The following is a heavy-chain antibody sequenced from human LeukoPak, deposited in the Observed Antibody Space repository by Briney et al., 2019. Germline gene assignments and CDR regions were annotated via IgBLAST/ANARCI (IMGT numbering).Heavy chain of an antibody. CDR2: IKQGGSEK. CDR1: GFTFSSYW. Sequence: GGSLRLSCAASGFTFSSYWMSWVRQAPGKGLEWVANIKQGGSEKYYVDSVKGRFTISRDNAKNSLYLQMNSLRAEDTAVYYCARDYYGGNSIYFDYWGQGTLVTVSS. V-gene: IGHV3-7*01. CDR3: ARDYYGGNSIYFDY. D-gene: IGHD4-23*01. J-gene: IGHJ4*02.